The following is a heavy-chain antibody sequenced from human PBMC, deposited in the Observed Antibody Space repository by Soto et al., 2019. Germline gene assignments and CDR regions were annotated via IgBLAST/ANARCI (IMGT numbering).Heavy chain of an antibody. CDR2: TYYRSKWYN. CDR1: GDSVSSNSAA. J-gene: IGHJ6*02. V-gene: IGHV6-1*01. Sequence: PSQTLSLTCAISGDSVSSNSAAWNWIRQSPSRGLEWLGRTYYRSKWYNDYAVSVKSRITINPDTSKNQFSLQLNSVTPEDTAVYYCTRVWLVATDYYYYGVDVWGQGTTVTVSS. CDR3: TRVWLVATDYYYYGVDV. D-gene: IGHD5-12*01.